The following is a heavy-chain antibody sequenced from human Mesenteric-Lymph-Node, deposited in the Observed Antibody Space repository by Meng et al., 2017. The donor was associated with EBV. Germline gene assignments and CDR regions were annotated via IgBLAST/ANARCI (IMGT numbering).Heavy chain of an antibody. CDR3: ARGPPTLTSYVYFDY. Sequence: QWGAGLLKPSDTLSLHCALYGATFSGYSWTWIRQPPVKGPEWIGEINQSGSTNSSPSLKSRVTISVDTSKTQFSLNLRSVTAADTAVYYCARGPPTLTSYVYFDYWGQGILVTVSS. J-gene: IGHJ4*02. CDR1: GATFSGYS. CDR2: INQSGST. V-gene: IGHV4-34*01. D-gene: IGHD4-17*01.